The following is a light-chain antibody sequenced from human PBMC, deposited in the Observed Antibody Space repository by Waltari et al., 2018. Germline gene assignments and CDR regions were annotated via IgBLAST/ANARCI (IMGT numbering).Light chain of an antibody. CDR3: QSYGTSNHWV. V-gene: IGLV6-57*01. Sequence: NFMLTQPHSVSESPGKTVTISCTRSSGSIASNSVQWYQQRPGSSPPPVIFERDGRPSGVPDRFSGSIDTSSNSASLTISGLKTEDEADYYCQSYGTSNHWVFGGGTKLTVL. J-gene: IGLJ3*02. CDR2: ERD. CDR1: SGSIASNS.